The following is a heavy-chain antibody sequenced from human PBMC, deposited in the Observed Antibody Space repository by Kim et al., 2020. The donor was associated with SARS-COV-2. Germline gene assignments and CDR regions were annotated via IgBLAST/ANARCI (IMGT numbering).Heavy chain of an antibody. CDR1: GGSISSGGYY. CDR2: IYYSGST. D-gene: IGHD3-22*01. Sequence: SETLSLTCTVSGGSISSGGYYWSWIRQHPGKGLEWIGYIYYSGSTYYNPSLKSRVTISVDTSKNQFSLKLSSVTAADTAVYYCARARISGLYYDSSKYFDYWGQGTLVTVSS. J-gene: IGHJ4*02. V-gene: IGHV4-31*03. CDR3: ARARISGLYYDSSKYFDY.